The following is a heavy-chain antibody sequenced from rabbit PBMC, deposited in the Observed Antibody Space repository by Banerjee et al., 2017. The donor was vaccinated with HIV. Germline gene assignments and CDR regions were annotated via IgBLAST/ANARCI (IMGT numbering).Heavy chain of an antibody. J-gene: IGHJ4*01. CDR3: ARDDYVGDGVSFKL. V-gene: IGHV1S43*01. CDR1: GIDFSSYYR. D-gene: IGHD2-1*01. Sequence: QQQLEESGGGLVKPGGTLTLTCKASGIDFSSYYRMCWVRQAPGRGLELIACIYTTSGSTWYASWVNGRFTISKTSSTTVTLQMTSLTAADTATYFCARDDYVGDGVSFKLWGPGTLVTVS. CDR2: IYTTSGST.